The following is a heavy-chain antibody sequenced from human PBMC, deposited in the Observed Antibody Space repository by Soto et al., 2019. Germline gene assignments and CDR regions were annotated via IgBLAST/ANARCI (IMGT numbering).Heavy chain of an antibody. Sequence: ASVKVSCKASGYTFTSQNMHWVRQAPGQGLEWMGVINPSIGTTTYAQKFQGRVTMTRDTSTSTVYMELSSLRSEDTAVYYCARDLILIAVAGTAFRDYYYYGMDVWG. J-gene: IGHJ6*02. CDR2: INPSIGTT. D-gene: IGHD6-19*01. CDR1: GYTFTSQN. CDR3: ARDLILIAVAGTAFRDYYYYGMDV. V-gene: IGHV1-46*01.